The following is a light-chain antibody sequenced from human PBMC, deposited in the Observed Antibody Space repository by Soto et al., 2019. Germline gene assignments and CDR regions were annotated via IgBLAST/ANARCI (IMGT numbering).Light chain of an antibody. Sequence: DIQMTQSPSSVSASVGDRLTINCRASQGISGWVAGYQQKPGKAPNLMIYDASTLRNGVPSRFSGSGSGTYFTLTISDLQPEDFATYYCQQGNSFPLTFGGGTKVEIK. J-gene: IGKJ4*01. CDR3: QQGNSFPLT. V-gene: IGKV1-12*01. CDR2: DAS. CDR1: QGISGW.